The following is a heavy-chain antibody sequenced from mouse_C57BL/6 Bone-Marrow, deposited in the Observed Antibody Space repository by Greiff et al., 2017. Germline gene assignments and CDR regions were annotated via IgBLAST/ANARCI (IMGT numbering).Heavy chain of an antibody. V-gene: IGHV5-4*01. CDR3: ARDGYYPIAY. CDR1: GFTFSSYA. D-gene: IGHD2-3*01. CDR2: ISDGGSYT. J-gene: IGHJ3*01. Sequence: EVQLVESGGGLVKPGGSLKLSCAASGFTFSSYAMSWVRQTPEKRLAWVATISDGGSYTYYPDNVKGRFTISRDNAKNNLYLQMSHLKSEDTAMDYCARDGYYPIAYWGQGTLVTVSA.